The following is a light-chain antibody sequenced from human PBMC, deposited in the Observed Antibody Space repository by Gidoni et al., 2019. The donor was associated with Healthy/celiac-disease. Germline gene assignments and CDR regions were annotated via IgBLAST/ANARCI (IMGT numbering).Light chain of an antibody. V-gene: IGKV2-28*01. CDR1: QSLLHSNGYNY. CDR3: MQALQTPLA. CDR2: LGA. Sequence: DIVMSHSPLSLPVTPVEPASISCRSSQSLLHSNGYNYLDWYLQKPGQSPQLLIYLGAHRASGGPGRISGSGSGTDFTLKISRVEAEDVGVYYCMQALQTPLAFXQXTRLEIK. J-gene: IGKJ5*01.